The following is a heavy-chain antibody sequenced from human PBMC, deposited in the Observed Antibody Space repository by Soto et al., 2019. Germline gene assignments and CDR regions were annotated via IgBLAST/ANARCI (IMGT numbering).Heavy chain of an antibody. CDR1: GFTFRSYS. CDR3: ARGSSWSSDY. D-gene: IGHD6-13*01. Sequence: GGSLRLSCAASGFTFRSYSMNCVRQAPGKGLEWVSSISSSSSYIYYADSVKGRFTISRDNAKNSLYLQMNSLRAEDTAVYYCARGSSWSSDYWGQGTLVTVSS. V-gene: IGHV3-21*01. J-gene: IGHJ4*02. CDR2: ISSSSSYI.